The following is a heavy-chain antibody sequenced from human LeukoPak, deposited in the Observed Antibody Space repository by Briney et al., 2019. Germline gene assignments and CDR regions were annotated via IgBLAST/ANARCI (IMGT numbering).Heavy chain of an antibody. CDR1: GFTFSKAL. J-gene: IGHJ3*02. CDR3: STAVESTIIGAKNAFDI. CDR2: IKRNTDAGTT. V-gene: IGHV3-15*01. Sequence: GGSLRLSCAASGFTFSKALMTWVRQAPGKGLEWVGRIKRNTDAGTTDYAAPVKGRFTISRDEKKNTLYLQMNSLKTEDTAVYYCSTAVESTIIGAKNAFDIWGQGTMVTVS. D-gene: IGHD5/OR15-5a*01.